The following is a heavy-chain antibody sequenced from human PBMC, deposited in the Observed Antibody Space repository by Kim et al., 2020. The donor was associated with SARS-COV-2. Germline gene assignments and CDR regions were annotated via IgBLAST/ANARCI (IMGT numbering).Heavy chain of an antibody. J-gene: IGHJ4*02. D-gene: IGHD3-3*01. CDR1: GGSISSYY. Sequence: SETLSLTCTVSGGSISSYYWSWIRQPAGKGLEWIGRIYTSGSTNYNPSLKSRVTMSVDTSKNQFSLKLSSVTAADTAVYYCAGTLTIFGVEIPYYFDYWGQGTLVTVSS. CDR2: IYTSGST. V-gene: IGHV4-4*07. CDR3: AGTLTIFGVEIPYYFDY.